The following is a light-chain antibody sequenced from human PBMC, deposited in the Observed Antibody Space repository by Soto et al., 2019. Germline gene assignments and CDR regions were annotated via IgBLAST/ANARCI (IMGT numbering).Light chain of an antibody. CDR1: QSISSG. J-gene: IGKJ2*01. V-gene: IGKV1-5*03. CDR3: QQYNSYLYT. CDR2: KAS. Sequence: DIQMTQSPSTLSASVGDRVTTTCRASQSISSGLAWYQQKPGKAPKLLIYKASSLESGVPSRFSGSGSGTEFTLTISSLQPDDFATYYCQQYNSYLYTFGQGTKLEIK.